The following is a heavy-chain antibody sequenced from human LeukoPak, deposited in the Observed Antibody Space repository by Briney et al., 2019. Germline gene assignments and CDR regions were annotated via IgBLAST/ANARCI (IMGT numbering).Heavy chain of an antibody. V-gene: IGHV5-51*01. CDR3: ARHLYSSSSSDY. CDR2: IYPGDSDT. CDR1: GHSFTDYW. Sequence: GESPKTSCKVSGHSFTDYWIGCVRQMPGKGLEWMGIIYPGDSDTRYSPSFQGQVTISADKSISTAYLQWNSLQASETAMYYCARHLYSSSSSDYWGQETLVTVSS. J-gene: IGHJ4*02. D-gene: IGHD6-6*01.